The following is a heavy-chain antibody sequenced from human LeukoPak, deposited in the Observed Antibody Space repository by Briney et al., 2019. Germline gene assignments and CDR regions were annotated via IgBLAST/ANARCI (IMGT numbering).Heavy chain of an antibody. Sequence: GSLRLSCTVSGFTVSSNSMSWVRQAPGKGLEWVSFIYSDNTHYSDSVKGRFSISRDNSKNTLYLQMNSLRAEDTAIYYCAKEPFRSGGYNLDFWGQGTLVTVSS. CDR1: GFTVSSNS. D-gene: IGHD5-24*01. CDR3: AKEPFRSGGYNLDF. J-gene: IGHJ4*02. CDR2: IYSDNT. V-gene: IGHV3-53*01.